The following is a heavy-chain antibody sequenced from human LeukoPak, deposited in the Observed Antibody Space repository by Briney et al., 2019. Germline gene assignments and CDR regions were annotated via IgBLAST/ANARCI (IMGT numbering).Heavy chain of an antibody. CDR1: GFTFSDYY. J-gene: IGHJ5*02. CDR3: ARDWAARRVLVAPVPYNWFDP. V-gene: IGHV3-11*06. Sequence: GGSLRLSCAASGFTFSDYYMSWIRQAPGKGLEWVSYISSSSSYTKYADSVKGRFTISRDNAKNSLYLQMNSLRAEDTAVYYCARDWAARRVLVAPVPYNWFDPWGQGTLVTVSS. CDR2: ISSSSSYT. D-gene: IGHD2-8*01.